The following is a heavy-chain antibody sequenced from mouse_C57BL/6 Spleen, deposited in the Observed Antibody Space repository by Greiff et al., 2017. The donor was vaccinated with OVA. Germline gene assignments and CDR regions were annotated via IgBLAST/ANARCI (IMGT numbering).Heavy chain of an antibody. V-gene: IGHV3-6*01. CDR2: ISYDGSN. J-gene: IGHJ1*03. CDR1: GYSITSGYY. CDR3: ARDFDV. Sequence: DVQLQESGPGLVKPSQSLSLTCSVTGYSITSGYYWNWIRQFPGNKLEWMGYISYDGSNNYNPSLPNRISITRDTSKNQFFLKLNSVTTEDTATYYCARDFDVWGTGTTVTVSS.